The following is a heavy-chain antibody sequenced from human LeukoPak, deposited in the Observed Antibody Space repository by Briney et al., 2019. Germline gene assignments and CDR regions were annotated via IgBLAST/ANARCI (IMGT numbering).Heavy chain of an antibody. CDR3: ARGRPLGANFWVY. V-gene: IGHV3-21*01. J-gene: IGHJ4*02. D-gene: IGHD3-16*01. Sequence: PGGSVRLSCAASGFTFSSYSMNWVRQAPGKGLEWVSSISSSSSYIYYADSVKGRFTISRDNAKNSLYLQMNSLRAEDTAVYYCARGRPLGANFWVYWGQGTLVTVSS. CDR1: GFTFSSYS. CDR2: ISSSSSYI.